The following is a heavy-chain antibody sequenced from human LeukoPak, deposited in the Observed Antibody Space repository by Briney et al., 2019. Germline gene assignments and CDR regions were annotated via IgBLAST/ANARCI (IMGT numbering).Heavy chain of an antibody. V-gene: IGHV3-74*01. J-gene: IGHJ4*02. CDR2: INSDGSSI. Sequence: GGSLRLSCAASGFTLSTYWMHWVRQAPGKGLVWVPRINSDGSSISYADSVKGRFTISRDNAENTLYLQMNSLRAEDTAVYYCGRLSYSSGWYVGGYWGQGSLVTVSS. CDR3: GRLSYSSGWYVGGY. CDR1: GFTLSTYW. D-gene: IGHD6-19*01.